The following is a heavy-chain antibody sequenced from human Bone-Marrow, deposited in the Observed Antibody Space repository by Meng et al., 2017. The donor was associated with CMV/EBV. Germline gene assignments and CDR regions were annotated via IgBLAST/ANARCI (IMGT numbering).Heavy chain of an antibody. V-gene: IGHV3-30*04. CDR2: ISYDGSNK. Sequence: GESLKISCAASGFTFSSYAMHWVRQAPGKGLEWVAVISYDGSNKYYADSVKGRFTISRDNSKNTLYLQMNSLRAEDTAVYYCARVPGRFFYDFLSGYQYNWFGPWGQGTLVTVSS. CDR1: GFTFSSYA. D-gene: IGHD3-3*01. J-gene: IGHJ5*02. CDR3: ARVPGRFFYDFLSGYQYNWFGP.